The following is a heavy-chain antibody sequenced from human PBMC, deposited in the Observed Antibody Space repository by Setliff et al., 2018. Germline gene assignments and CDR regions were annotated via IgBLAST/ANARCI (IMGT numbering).Heavy chain of an antibody. V-gene: IGHV3-74*01. Sequence: GGSLRLSCAASEFTLSTYWIHWVRQAPRKGLVWVSRINSDGSTTTYADSVKGRFTISRDNGKNTVYLQMNSLRAEDTAMYYCVRGSAYSSGSVDCWGQGTLVTV. D-gene: IGHD3-22*01. J-gene: IGHJ4*02. CDR1: EFTLSTYW. CDR2: INSDGSTT. CDR3: VRGSAYSSGSVDC.